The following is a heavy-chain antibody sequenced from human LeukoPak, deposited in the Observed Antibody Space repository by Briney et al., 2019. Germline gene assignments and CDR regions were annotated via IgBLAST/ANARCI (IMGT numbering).Heavy chain of an antibody. CDR3: ARDISDTAMVRALWFDP. CDR2: INPNSGGT. CDR1: GYTFTGYY. J-gene: IGHJ5*02. V-gene: IGHV1-2*02. Sequence: GASVKVSCKASGYTFTGYYIHWVRQAPGQGLEWMGWINPNSGGTNYAQKFQGRVTMTRDTSISTAYMELSRLRSDDTAVYYCARDISDTAMVRALWFDPWGQGTLVTVSS. D-gene: IGHD5-18*01.